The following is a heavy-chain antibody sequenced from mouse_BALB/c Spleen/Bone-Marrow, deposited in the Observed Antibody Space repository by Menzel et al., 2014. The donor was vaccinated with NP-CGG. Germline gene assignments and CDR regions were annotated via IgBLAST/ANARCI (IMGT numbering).Heavy chain of an antibody. J-gene: IGHJ3*01. CDR3: ARPLYDGYYVAY. CDR1: GFTFSDYY. D-gene: IGHD2-3*01. Sequence: EVQVVESGGGLVQPGGSLKLSCATSGFTFSDYYMYWVRQTPEKRLEWVAYISNGGGSTYYPDTVKGRFTISGDNAKNTLYLQMSRLKSEDTAMYYCARPLYDGYYVAYWGQGTLVTVSA. V-gene: IGHV5-12*02. CDR2: ISNGGGST.